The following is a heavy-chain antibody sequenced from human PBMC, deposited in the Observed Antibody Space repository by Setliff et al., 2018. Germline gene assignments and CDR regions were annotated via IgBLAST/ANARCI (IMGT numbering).Heavy chain of an antibody. Sequence: PSETLSLTCTVSGGSISSSSYYWGWIRQPPGKGLEWIGSIFYSGITYYNPSLKSRVTISVDTSKNQFSLKLSSVTAADTAVYYCASVVEDYYDSSGYFLPSYYFDYWGQGTLVTVSS. D-gene: IGHD3-22*01. V-gene: IGHV4-39*01. CDR3: ASVVEDYYDSSGYFLPSYYFDY. CDR1: GGSISSSSYY. J-gene: IGHJ4*02. CDR2: IFYSGIT.